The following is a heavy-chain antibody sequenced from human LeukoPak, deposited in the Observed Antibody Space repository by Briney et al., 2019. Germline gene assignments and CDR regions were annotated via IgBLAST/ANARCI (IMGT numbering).Heavy chain of an antibody. D-gene: IGHD5-24*01. CDR1: GYTFTSNY. CDR2: ISPSGGST. Sequence: ASVKVSCKAFGYTFTSNYMHWVRQAPGQGPEWMGVISPSGGSTSYAQKFQGRVTMTRDTSTSTVYMELSSLRSEDTAVYYCARDVEMATSYYFDYWGQGTLVTVSS. CDR3: ARDVEMATSYYFDY. J-gene: IGHJ4*02. V-gene: IGHV1-46*01.